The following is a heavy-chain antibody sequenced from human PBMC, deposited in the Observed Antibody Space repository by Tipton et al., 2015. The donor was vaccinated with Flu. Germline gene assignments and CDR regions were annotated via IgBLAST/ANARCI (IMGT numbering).Heavy chain of an antibody. CDR2: IYISGRT. V-gene: IGHV4-61*02. CDR3: ARDLGAFNWFDS. J-gene: IGHJ5*01. D-gene: IGHD3-16*01. Sequence: TLSLTCSVSGGSISSSSHYWSWIRQPAGKGLEWIGRIYISGRTEYNPSLKSRASISVDRAKNQFSLKLNSVTAADTAVYYCARDLGAFNWFDSWGRRTLVTVSS. CDR1: GGSISSSSHY.